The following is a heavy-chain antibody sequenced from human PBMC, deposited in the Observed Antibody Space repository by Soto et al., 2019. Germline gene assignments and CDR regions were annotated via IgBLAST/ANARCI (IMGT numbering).Heavy chain of an antibody. CDR2: IYSGGST. D-gene: IGHD6-13*01. Sequence: PGGSLRLSCAASRFTVSSNYMSWVRQAPGKGLEWVSVIYSGGSTYYADSVKGRFTISRDNSKNTLYLQMNSLRAEDTAVYYCARANQVGAAAGTSPHYYGMDVWGQGTTVTVSS. J-gene: IGHJ6*02. CDR3: ARANQVGAAAGTSPHYYGMDV. CDR1: RFTVSSNY. V-gene: IGHV3-53*01.